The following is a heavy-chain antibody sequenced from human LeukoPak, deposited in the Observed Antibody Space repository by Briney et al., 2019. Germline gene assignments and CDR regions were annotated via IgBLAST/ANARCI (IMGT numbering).Heavy chain of an antibody. Sequence: GGSLRLSCAASGFTLSSYWMSWVRQAPGKGLEWVANIKEDGSDKYYAASVEGRFTISRDNAKNLLYLQMNSLRVEDTAVYYCARDGYWCRDYWGQGTLVTVSS. J-gene: IGHJ4*02. D-gene: IGHD2-8*02. CDR3: ARDGYWCRDY. CDR2: IKEDGSDK. V-gene: IGHV3-7*01. CDR1: GFTLSSYW.